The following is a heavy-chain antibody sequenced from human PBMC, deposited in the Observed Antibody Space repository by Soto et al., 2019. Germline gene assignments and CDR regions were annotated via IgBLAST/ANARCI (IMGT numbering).Heavy chain of an antibody. D-gene: IGHD6-13*01. CDR1: GFTFSSFA. J-gene: IGHJ6*03. CDR2: LSAGGSNT. V-gene: IGHV3-23*01. CDR3: AKRLFGSSSWYHMDV. Sequence: GGSLRLSCAASGFTFSSFAMSWVRQAPGKGLEWVSTLSAGGSNTYYADSVKGRFTISRDNSKNTLYLQMNSLRAEDTAVYYCAKRLFGSSSWYHMDVWGKGTTVTVSS.